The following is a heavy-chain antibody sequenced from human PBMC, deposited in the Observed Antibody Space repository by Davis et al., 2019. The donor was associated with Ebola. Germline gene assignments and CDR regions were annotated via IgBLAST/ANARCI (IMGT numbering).Heavy chain of an antibody. D-gene: IGHD1-26*01. V-gene: IGHV3-66*02. CDR3: AKNPYSGSYYPYYYGMDV. CDR1: GFTFSSYA. Sequence: GGSLRLSCAASGFTFSSYAMSWVRQAPGKGLEWVSVIHSGGSTYYAGSVKGRFTISRDNSKNTLYLQMSSLRAEDTAVYYCAKNPYSGSYYPYYYGMDVWGKGTTVTVSS. J-gene: IGHJ6*04. CDR2: IHSGGST.